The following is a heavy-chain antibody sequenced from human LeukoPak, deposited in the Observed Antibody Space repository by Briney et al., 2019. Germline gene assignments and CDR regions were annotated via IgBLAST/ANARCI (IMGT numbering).Heavy chain of an antibody. D-gene: IGHD5-18*01. J-gene: IGHJ4*02. CDR2: IYYSGST. V-gene: IGHV4-39*07. Sequence: SETLSLTCTVSGGSISGSTYYWGWVRQPPGKELEWIGSIYYSGSTYYNPSLKSRVTISVDTSKNQFSLKLSSVTAADTAVYYCARGEDISTWIQLWFFDYWGQGTLVTVSS. CDR1: GGSISGSTYY. CDR3: ARGEDISTWIQLWFFDY.